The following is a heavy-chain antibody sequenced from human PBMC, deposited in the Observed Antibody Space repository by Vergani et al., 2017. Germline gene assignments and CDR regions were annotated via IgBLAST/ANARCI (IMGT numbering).Heavy chain of an antibody. CDR3: GGGSDNYN. Sequence: EVQLVESGGGLVKPGGSLRLSCVASGFTFTTYGMGWVRQAPGKGLEWVSSIKNTGDSTHYADSVKGRFTISRDNSKNTLYLQMNSLRVEDTAVYYCGGGSDNYNWGQGTLVTVSS. V-gene: IGHV3-23*04. J-gene: IGHJ4*02. CDR1: GFTFTTYG. CDR2: IKNTGDST. D-gene: IGHD5-24*01.